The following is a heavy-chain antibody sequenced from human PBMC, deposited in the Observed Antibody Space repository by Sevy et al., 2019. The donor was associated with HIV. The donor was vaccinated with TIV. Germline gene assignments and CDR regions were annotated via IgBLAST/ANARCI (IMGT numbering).Heavy chain of an antibody. CDR2: ISYDGSNK. V-gene: IGHV3-30-3*01. Sequence: GGSLRLSCAASGFTFSSYAMHWVRQAPGKGLEWVAVISYDGSNKYYADSVKGRFTISRDNSKNTLYLQMNSLRAEDTAVYYCARRPYCSGGSCYKGSFDYWGQGTLVTVSS. CDR3: ARRPYCSGGSCYKGSFDY. CDR1: GFTFSSYA. D-gene: IGHD2-15*01. J-gene: IGHJ4*02.